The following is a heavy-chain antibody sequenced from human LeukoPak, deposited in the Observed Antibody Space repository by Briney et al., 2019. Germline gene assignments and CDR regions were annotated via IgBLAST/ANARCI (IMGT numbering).Heavy chain of an antibody. D-gene: IGHD1-14*01. J-gene: IGHJ5*02. V-gene: IGHV1-69*04. CDR3: ARDPKVIVVPDSRSDRNDP. Sequence: ASVKVSCKASGDTFGNYAINWVRQAPGQGLEWMGRIIPIFPKTDYAQKFQGRVTITADKSTSTAYLELSSLSSEDTAVYYCARDPKVIVVPDSRSDRNDPWGQGTLVTVSS. CDR2: IIPIFPKT. CDR1: GDTFGNYA.